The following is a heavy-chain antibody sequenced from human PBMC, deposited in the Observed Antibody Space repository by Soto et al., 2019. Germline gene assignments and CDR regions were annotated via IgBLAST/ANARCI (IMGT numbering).Heavy chain of an antibody. D-gene: IGHD2-15*01. V-gene: IGHV3-30*18. CDR1: GFTFSSYG. J-gene: IGHJ6*02. CDR2: ISYDGSNK. Sequence: QVQLVESGGGVVQPGRSLRLSCAASGFTFSSYGMHWVRQAPCKGLEWVAVISYDGSNKYYADSVKGRVTISRDNSKNTLYLQMNSLRAEDTAVYYCAKDLQGYCSGGSCYWLAGNYYYGMDVWCQGTTVTVSS. CDR3: AKDLQGYCSGGSCYWLAGNYYYGMDV.